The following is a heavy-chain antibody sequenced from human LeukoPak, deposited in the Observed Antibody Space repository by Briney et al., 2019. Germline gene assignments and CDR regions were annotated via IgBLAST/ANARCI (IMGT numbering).Heavy chain of an antibody. CDR1: GFTFSSYW. J-gene: IGHJ4*02. V-gene: IGHV3-74*01. Sequence: PGGSLRLSCAASGFTFSSYWMHWVRQAPGKGLVWVSCINSDGRSTNYADSVKGRFTISRDNAKNSLYLQMNSLRVEDTAVYYCARDPVDVSITPIYWGQGTLVTVSS. CDR3: ARDPVDVSITPIY. CDR2: INSDGRST. D-gene: IGHD5-12*01.